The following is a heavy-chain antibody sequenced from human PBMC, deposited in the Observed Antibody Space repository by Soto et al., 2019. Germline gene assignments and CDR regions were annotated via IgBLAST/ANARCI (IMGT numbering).Heavy chain of an antibody. CDR3: ARGALGFDT. CDR1: GFSFSNYD. V-gene: IGHV3-13*04. CDR2: IGPAGDT. Sequence: EVQLVESGGGLVQPGGSLRLSCAASGFSFSNYDIHWVRQATGKGLEWVSGIGPAGDTYYAGSVKGRFTISRENAKNSLYLQMNSLRAGDTAVYYCARGALGFDTWGQGTLVAVSS. D-gene: IGHD6-6*01. J-gene: IGHJ5*02.